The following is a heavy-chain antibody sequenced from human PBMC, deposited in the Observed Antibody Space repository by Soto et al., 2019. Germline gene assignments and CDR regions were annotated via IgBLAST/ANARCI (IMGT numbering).Heavy chain of an antibody. D-gene: IGHD1-7*01. V-gene: IGHV1-8*01. CDR2: MNSNSGNT. CDR1: GYTFTSYD. J-gene: IGHJ6*03. CDR3: ARGQLELRHLYYYYYMDV. Sequence: ASVKVSCKASGYTFTSYDINWVRQATGQGLEWMGWMNSNSGNTGYAQKFQGRVTMTRNTSISTAYMELSSLRSEDTAVYYCARGQLELRHLYYYYYMDVWGKGTTVTVSS.